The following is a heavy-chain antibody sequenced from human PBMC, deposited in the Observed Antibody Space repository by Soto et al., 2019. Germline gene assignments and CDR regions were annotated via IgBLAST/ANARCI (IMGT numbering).Heavy chain of an antibody. CDR1: AFTFRNYW. D-gene: IGHD2-2*01. CDR3: ARVDCSSIGCYGDYSYYGMDV. V-gene: IGHV3-7*05. Sequence: EVQLVESGGGLVQPGGSLRLSCAASAFTFRNYWMSWVRQAPGKGLEWVANIKQDGSEKYYVDSVQGRFTISRDNAKSSLYLQINSLRAEDTAVYYCARVDCSSIGCYGDYSYYGMDVWGQGTTVTVS. J-gene: IGHJ6*02. CDR2: IKQDGSEK.